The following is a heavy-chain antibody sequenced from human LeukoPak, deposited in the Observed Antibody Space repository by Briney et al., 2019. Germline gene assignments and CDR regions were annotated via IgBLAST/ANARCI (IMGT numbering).Heavy chain of an antibody. CDR1: GFTFSSYA. V-gene: IGHV3-30-3*01. CDR2: ISFDGSDK. Sequence: PGGSLRLSCAASGFTFSSYAMSWVRQAPGKGLEWVAVISFDGSDKYYADSVKGRFTISRDNSKNTLYLQMNSLRAEDTAMYYCARDFPQSSAWYPTADYWGQGTLVTVSS. J-gene: IGHJ4*02. D-gene: IGHD6-19*01. CDR3: ARDFPQSSAWYPTADY.